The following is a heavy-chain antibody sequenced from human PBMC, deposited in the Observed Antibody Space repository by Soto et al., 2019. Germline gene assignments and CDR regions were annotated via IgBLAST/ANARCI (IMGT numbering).Heavy chain of an antibody. J-gene: IGHJ4*02. CDR1: GDSISNDFYS. CDR2: IYYSGST. D-gene: IGHD2-8*02. Sequence: PSETLSLTCIVSGDSISNDFYSWGWIRQPPGKGLEWIGSIYYSGSTFYNPSLNSRVTISVDTSKNQFSLKLTSVTAADTAVYYCARDKITGLFDYWGQGTLVTVSS. V-gene: IGHV4-39*07. CDR3: ARDKITGLFDY.